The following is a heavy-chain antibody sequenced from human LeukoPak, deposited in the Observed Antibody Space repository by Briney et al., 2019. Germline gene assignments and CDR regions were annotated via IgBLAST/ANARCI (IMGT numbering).Heavy chain of an antibody. CDR2: ISSNGGST. V-gene: IGHV3-64*01. J-gene: IGHJ4*02. Sequence: GGSLRLSCAASGFTFSSYAMHWDRQAPGKGLEYVSAISSNGGSTYYANSVKGRFTISRDNSKNTLYLQMGSLRAEDMAVYYCARVGLWFPFYDYWGQGTLVTVSS. CDR3: ARVGLWFPFYDY. CDR1: GFTFSSYA. D-gene: IGHD3-10*01.